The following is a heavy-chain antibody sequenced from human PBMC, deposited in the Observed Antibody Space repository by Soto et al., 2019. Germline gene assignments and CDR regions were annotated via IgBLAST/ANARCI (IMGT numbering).Heavy chain of an antibody. D-gene: IGHD3-9*01. CDR2: ISSSSSTI. CDR3: ARDCLTNYDILTGYYKGDPYYFDY. CDR1: GFTFSSYS. J-gene: IGHJ4*02. Sequence: EVQLVESGGGLVQPGGSLRLSCAASGFTFSSYSMNWVRQAPGKGLEWVSYISSSSSTIYYADSVKGRFTISRDNAKNSLYLQMNSLRAEDTAVYYCARDCLTNYDILTGYYKGDPYYFDYWGQGTLVTVSS. V-gene: IGHV3-48*01.